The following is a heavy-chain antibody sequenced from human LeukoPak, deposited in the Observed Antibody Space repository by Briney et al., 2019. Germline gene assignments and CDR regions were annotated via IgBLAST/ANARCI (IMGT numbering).Heavy chain of an antibody. CDR1: GYTFTSYY. CDR2: INPSGGST. Sequence: ASVKVSCKASGYTFTSYYMHWVRQAPGQGLEWMGIINPSGGSTSYAQKFQGRVTVTRDTSTSTVYMELSSLRSEDTAVYYCARGGIAAAGIPLNWFDPWGQGTLVTVSS. CDR3: ARGGIAAAGIPLNWFDP. V-gene: IGHV1-46*01. J-gene: IGHJ5*02. D-gene: IGHD6-13*01.